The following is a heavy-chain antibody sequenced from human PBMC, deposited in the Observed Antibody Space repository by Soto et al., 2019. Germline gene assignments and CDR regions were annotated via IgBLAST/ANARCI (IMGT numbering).Heavy chain of an antibody. CDR3: ARAMIIVEYGMDI. D-gene: IGHD3-22*01. CDR2: ITASGTFT. V-gene: IGHV3-48*03. J-gene: IGHJ6*02. CDR1: GFSFRGFE. Sequence: DEQLVESGGGLVQPGGSLRLSCAASGFSFRGFEMNWVRQAPGKGLEWLSSITASGTFTHYADSVKGRFTISRDNAKNSLFLHMSSLKADDTAIYYCARAMIIVEYGMDIWGQGTAVTVSS.